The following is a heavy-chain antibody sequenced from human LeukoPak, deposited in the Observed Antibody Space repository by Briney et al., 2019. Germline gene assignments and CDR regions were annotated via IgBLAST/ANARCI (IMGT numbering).Heavy chain of an antibody. CDR1: GLSFSSYW. J-gene: IGHJ3*02. Sequence: PGGSLRLSCTASGLSFSSYWPTWVRQAPGKGLEWVANIKQDGSEKNYVASVKGRFTISRDDTKNSLYLQMNSLRAEDTALYYCAKDIRGWDSSGYPLGAFDIWGQGTMVTVSS. CDR3: AKDIRGWDSSGYPLGAFDI. D-gene: IGHD3-22*01. V-gene: IGHV3-7*03. CDR2: IKQDGSEK.